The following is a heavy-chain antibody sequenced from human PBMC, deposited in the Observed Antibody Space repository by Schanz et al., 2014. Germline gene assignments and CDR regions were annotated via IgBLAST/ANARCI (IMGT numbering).Heavy chain of an antibody. CDR3: ARRSVSPSGNSYGYVVAWFDP. D-gene: IGHD5-18*01. J-gene: IGHJ5*02. CDR1: GGSISSSNW. Sequence: QVQLQESGPGLVKPSGTLSLTCAVSGGSISSSNWWSWVRQPPGKGLEWIGEIYHSGSTNYKPSLKGESTISPDKSKTQFSLKLRSLTAADTAVYYCARRSVSPSGNSYGYVVAWFDPWGQGTLVTVSS. V-gene: IGHV4-4*02. CDR2: IYHSGST.